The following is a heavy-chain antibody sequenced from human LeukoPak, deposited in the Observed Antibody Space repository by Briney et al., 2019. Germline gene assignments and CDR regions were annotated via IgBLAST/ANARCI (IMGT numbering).Heavy chain of an antibody. V-gene: IGHV3-21*01. D-gene: IGHD4-23*01. CDR3: ARDRRGTTVVTLPDY. J-gene: IGHJ4*02. Sequence: GGSLRLSCAASGFTFSSYSMNWVRQAPGKGLEWVSSISSSSSYIYYADSVKGRFTISRDNAKNSLYLQMNSLRAEDTAVYYCARDRRGTTVVTLPDYWGQGTLVTVSS. CDR2: ISSSSSYI. CDR1: GFTFSSYS.